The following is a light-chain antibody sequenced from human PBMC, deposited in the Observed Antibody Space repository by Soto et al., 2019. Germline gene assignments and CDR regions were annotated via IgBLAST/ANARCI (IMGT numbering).Light chain of an antibody. CDR1: QSVTSY. CDR2: GTS. Sequence: EIVMTQSPATRTVSPVECSTLSCTSSQSVTSYLAWYQQKLGQAPRLLIYGTSTWTSGIPARFSGSGSGTEFTLTISSLQSEDFAVYYCQQLNNWPCTFGGGTKVDI. V-gene: IGKV3-15*01. CDR3: QQLNNWPCT. J-gene: IGKJ4*02.